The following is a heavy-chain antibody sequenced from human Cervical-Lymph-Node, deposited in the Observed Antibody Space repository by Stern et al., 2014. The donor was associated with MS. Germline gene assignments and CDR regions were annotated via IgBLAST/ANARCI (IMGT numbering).Heavy chain of an antibody. J-gene: IGHJ1*01. CDR3: ARDGVVVTDDAEYFQH. Sequence: VQLVESGAEVKNPGASVKLSCKASGHTFDYYMHWVRQAPGQGLERVVTISPRYGSTYYAQNFQGRVTMTRDTSTNTFYMELTSLRSEDSAVYYCARDGVVVTDDAEYFQHWGQGTLVTVSP. CDR1: GHTFDYY. CDR2: ISPRYGST. D-gene: IGHD2-21*02. V-gene: IGHV1-46*02.